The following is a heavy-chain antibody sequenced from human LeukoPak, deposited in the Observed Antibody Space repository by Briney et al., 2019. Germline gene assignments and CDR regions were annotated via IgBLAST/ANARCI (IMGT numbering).Heavy chain of an antibody. CDR3: ARGLGWNDGNPTDY. V-gene: IGHV3-48*03. CDR1: GFTFSSYE. CDR2: ISSSGSTI. Sequence: GGSLRLSCAASGFTFSSYEMNWVRQAPGKGLEWVSYISSSGSTIYYADSVKGRFTISRGNAKNSLYLQMNSLRAEDTAVYYCARGLGWNDGNPTDYWGQGTLVTVSS. D-gene: IGHD1-1*01. J-gene: IGHJ4*02.